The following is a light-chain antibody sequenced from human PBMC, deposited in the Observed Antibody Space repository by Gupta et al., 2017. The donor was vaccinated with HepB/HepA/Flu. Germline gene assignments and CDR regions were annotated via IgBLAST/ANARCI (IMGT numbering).Light chain of an antibody. J-gene: IGKJ1*01. CDR2: DAS. V-gene: IGKV3-15*01. CDR3: QQDNTLNS. Sequence: EVVMTQSPATLSVSPGERATLSCRASQGVSSHLAWYQQRPGQSPRLIIYDASTRAIGIPDRFSGSGYEKDFTLTSSRRQYEDFAVYYAQQDNTLNSFGRGTKVEIK. CDR1: QGVSSH.